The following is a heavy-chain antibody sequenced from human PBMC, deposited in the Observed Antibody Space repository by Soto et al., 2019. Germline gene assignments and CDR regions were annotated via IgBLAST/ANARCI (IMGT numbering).Heavy chain of an antibody. D-gene: IGHD6-13*01. CDR3: ARHERIAAAPPFDP. Sequence: PSETLSLTCAVSGGSISSSNWWSWVRQPPGKGLEWIGEIYHSGSTNYNPSLKSRVTISVDTSKNQFSLKLTSVTAADTAVYYCARHERIAAAPPFDPWGQGTLVTVSS. CDR2: IYHSGST. V-gene: IGHV4-4*02. J-gene: IGHJ5*02. CDR1: GGSISSSNW.